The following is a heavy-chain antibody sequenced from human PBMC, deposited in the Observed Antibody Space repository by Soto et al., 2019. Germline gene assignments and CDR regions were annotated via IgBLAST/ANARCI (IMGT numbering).Heavy chain of an antibody. Sequence: GGSLRLSCTASGFSFTSAWMNWVRQAPGKGLEWVGRIKSKTDGGTTDYDAPVKGRFTISRDDSKNTLYLQMNSLKTEDTAVYYCTTEGGYYDYIWGTISAPWGQGTLVTVSS. J-gene: IGHJ5*02. CDR1: GFSFTSAW. CDR2: IKSKTDGGTT. V-gene: IGHV3-15*07. CDR3: TTEGGYYDYIWGTISAP. D-gene: IGHD3-16*01.